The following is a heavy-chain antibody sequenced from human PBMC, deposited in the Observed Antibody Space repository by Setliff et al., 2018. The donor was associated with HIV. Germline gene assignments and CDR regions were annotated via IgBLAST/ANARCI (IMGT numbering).Heavy chain of an antibody. D-gene: IGHD1-26*01. J-gene: IGHJ4*02. V-gene: IGHV3-23*01. CDR2: ISGSGGST. CDR3: ARDRYSGSSTDY. CDR1: GFTFSSYA. Sequence: PGGSLRLSCAASGFTFSSYAMSWVRQAPGKGLEWVSAISGSGGSTYYADSVRGQFTISRDNSKNTLYLQMNSLRAEDTAVYYCARDRYSGSSTDYWGQGTLVTVSS.